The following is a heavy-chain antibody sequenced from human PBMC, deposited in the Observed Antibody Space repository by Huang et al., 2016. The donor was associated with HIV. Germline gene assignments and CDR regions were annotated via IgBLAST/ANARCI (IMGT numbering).Heavy chain of an antibody. J-gene: IGHJ2*01. D-gene: IGHD7-27*01. Sequence: EVQLVESGGGLVQPGGSLRLSCAASGFTFSSYWMHWVRQAPGKGLVGVSRINGDGSSTNYADSGKGRFTMSRDNAKNTLYVQVNSLRAEDTAVYYCARGTRLTGLWYFDLWGRGTLVIVSS. CDR3: ARGTRLTGLWYFDL. CDR1: GFTFSSYW. CDR2: INGDGSST. V-gene: IGHV3-74*01.